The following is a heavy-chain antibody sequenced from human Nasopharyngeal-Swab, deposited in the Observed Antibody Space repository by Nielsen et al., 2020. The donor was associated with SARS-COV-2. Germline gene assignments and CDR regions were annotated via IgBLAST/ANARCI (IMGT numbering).Heavy chain of an antibody. CDR1: GFTFDDYA. J-gene: IGHJ4*02. Sequence: GGSLRLSCAASGFTFDDYAMHWVRQAPGKGLEGVSGISWNSGSIGYADSVKGRFTISRDNAKNSLYLQMNSLRAEDTALYYCALLGDSYGIPADYWGQGTLVTVSS. V-gene: IGHV3-9*01. CDR2: ISWNSGSI. D-gene: IGHD5-18*01. CDR3: ALLGDSYGIPADY.